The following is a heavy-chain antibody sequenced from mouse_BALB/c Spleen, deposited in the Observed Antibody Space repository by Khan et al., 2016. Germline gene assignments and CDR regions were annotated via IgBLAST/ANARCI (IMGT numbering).Heavy chain of an antibody. CDR1: GFTFNTYA. V-gene: IGHV10-1*02. J-gene: IGHJ3*01. Sequence: EVQLVETGGGLVQPKGSLKLSCAASGFTFNTYAMNWVRQAPGKGLEWVARIRSKSNNYATYYADSVKDRFTISRDDSQSMLYLQMNNLKTEDTAMYYCVRQRGNYEAWFAYWGQGTLDTVSA. D-gene: IGHD2-1*01. CDR2: IRSKSNNYAT. CDR3: VRQRGNYEAWFAY.